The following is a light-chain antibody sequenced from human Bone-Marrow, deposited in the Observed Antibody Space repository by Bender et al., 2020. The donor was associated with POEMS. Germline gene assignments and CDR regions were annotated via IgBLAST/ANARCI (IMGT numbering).Light chain of an antibody. CDR2: SSH. CDR3: QSYDTSLSDSWV. Sequence: QSVLTQPPSASGTPGQRVTISCSGGSSNIGAHAVNWYQHLPGTAPKLLIYSSHRRPSEVPDRFSGSRSGTSASLAITGLQAEDEAYYYCQSYDTSLSDSWVFGGGTKLTVL. J-gene: IGLJ3*02. V-gene: IGLV1-44*01. CDR1: SSNIGAHA.